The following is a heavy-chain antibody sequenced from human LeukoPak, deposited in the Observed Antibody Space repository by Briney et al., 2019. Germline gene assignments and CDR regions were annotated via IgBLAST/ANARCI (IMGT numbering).Heavy chain of an antibody. D-gene: IGHD3-22*01. J-gene: IGHJ6*02. CDR3: ARAGPQPLKKWLPIPHYYYYGMDV. CDR2: INPNSGGT. Sequence: ASVKVSCKASGYTFTGYYMHWVRQAPGQGLEWMGWINPNSGGTNYAQKFQGWVTMTRDTSISTAYMELSRLRSDDTAVYYCARAGPQPLKKWLPIPHYYYYGMDVWGQGTTVTVSS. CDR1: GYTFTGYY. V-gene: IGHV1-2*04.